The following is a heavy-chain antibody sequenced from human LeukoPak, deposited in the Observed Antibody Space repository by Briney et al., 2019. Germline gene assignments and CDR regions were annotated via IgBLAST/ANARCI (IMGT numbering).Heavy chain of an antibody. CDR1: GGSISSYL. CDR2: IHTSGTT. D-gene: IGHD6-13*01. J-gene: IGHJ4*02. CDR3: ARELYRDMAADQ. Sequence: PSETLSLTCTVSGGSISSYLWSWIRQPAGKGLEWIGRIHTSGTTSYNPSLKTRVTMSVDTSKNQFSLKLNSVTAADTAVYYCARELYRDMAADQWGQGTLVTVSS. V-gene: IGHV4-4*07.